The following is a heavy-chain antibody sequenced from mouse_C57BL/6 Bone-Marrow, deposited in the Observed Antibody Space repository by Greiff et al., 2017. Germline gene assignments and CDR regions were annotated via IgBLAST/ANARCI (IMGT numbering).Heavy chain of an antibody. D-gene: IGHD1-1*01. V-gene: IGHV2-5*01. Sequence: QVQLQQSGPGLVQPSQSLSITCTVSGFSLTSYGVHWVRQSPGKGLEWLGVIWRGGSTDYNAAFMSRLSITKDNSKSQVFFKMNSLQADDTAIYYWAKNGGPLSTGDYYAMDYWGQGTSVTVSS. CDR1: GFSLTSYG. J-gene: IGHJ4*01. CDR3: AKNGGPLSTGDYYAMDY. CDR2: IWRGGST.